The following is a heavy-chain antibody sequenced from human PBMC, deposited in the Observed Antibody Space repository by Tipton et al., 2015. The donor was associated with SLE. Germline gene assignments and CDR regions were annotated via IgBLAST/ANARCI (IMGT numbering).Heavy chain of an antibody. Sequence: TLSLTCAVYGGSFSGYHWTWIRQPPGQGLEWIGEIADTGSPNYNPSLKSRVTISLDTAKSQFSLILNSLTAADTAVYYCARGPFPRWPPGASWGQGTLVTVSS. V-gene: IGHV4-34*01. CDR2: IADTGSP. J-gene: IGHJ5*02. CDR1: GGSFSGYH. CDR3: ARGPFPRWPPGAS. D-gene: IGHD4-23*01.